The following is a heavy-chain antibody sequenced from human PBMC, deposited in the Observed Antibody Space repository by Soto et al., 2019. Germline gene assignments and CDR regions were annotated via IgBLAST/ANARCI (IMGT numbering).Heavy chain of an antibody. V-gene: IGHV3-30*18. CDR3: AKDPPSGSYFDY. J-gene: IGHJ4*02. Sequence: ESGGGVVQPGRSLRLSCAASGFTFSSYGMHWVRQAPGKGLEWVAVISYDGSNKYYADSVKGRFTISRDNSKNTLYLQMNSLRAEDTAVYYCAKDPPSGSYFDYWGQGTLVTVSS. CDR1: GFTFSSYG. D-gene: IGHD1-26*01. CDR2: ISYDGSNK.